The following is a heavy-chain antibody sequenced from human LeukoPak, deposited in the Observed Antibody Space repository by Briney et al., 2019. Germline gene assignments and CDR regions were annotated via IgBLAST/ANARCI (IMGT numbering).Heavy chain of an antibody. Sequence: GASVKVSCKASGGTFSGYAISWVRQAPGQGLEWMGGIIPIFGTANYAQKFQGRVTITADESTSTAYMELSSLRSDDTAVYYCARDYCSSTSCLFDYWGQGTLVTVSS. D-gene: IGHD2-2*01. CDR1: GGTFSGYA. CDR2: IIPIFGTA. J-gene: IGHJ4*02. V-gene: IGHV1-69*01. CDR3: ARDYCSSTSCLFDY.